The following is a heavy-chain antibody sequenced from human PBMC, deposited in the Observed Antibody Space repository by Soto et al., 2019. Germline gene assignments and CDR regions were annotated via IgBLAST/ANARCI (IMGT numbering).Heavy chain of an antibody. CDR2: ISSNGGST. J-gene: IGHJ3*02. V-gene: IGHV3-64*01. CDR3: ARALGYAFDI. CDR1: GFTFSSYA. D-gene: IGHD7-27*01. Sequence: EVQLVESGGGLVQPGGSLRLSYAASGFTFSSYAMHWVRQAPGKGLEYVSAISSNGGSTYYAKSVKGRFTISRDNSKNTLYLQMGSLRAEDMAVYYCARALGYAFDIWGQGTMVTVSS.